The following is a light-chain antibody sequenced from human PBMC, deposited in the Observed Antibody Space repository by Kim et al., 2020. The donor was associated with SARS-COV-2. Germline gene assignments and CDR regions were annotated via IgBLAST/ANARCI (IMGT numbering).Light chain of an antibody. J-gene: IGKJ1*01. CDR2: AAS. V-gene: IGKV1-27*01. CDR3: QKYNSAPWT. Sequence: VSVGDRVTITCRASQGITNSLAWYQQKPGKVPQLLIYAASALQSGVPSRFSGSGSGTDFTLTISSLQPEDVATYYCQKYNSAPWTFGQGNKVEIK. CDR1: QGITNS.